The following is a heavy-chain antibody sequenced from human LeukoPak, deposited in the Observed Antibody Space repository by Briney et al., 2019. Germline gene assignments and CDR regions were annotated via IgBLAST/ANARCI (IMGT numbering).Heavy chain of an antibody. J-gene: IGHJ4*02. CDR1: GFTFNTYT. D-gene: IGHD3-10*01. Sequence: GGSLRLSCAASGFTFNTYTMNWVRQASGKGLEWVSYISGSSGIIDYADSVRGRFTISRDNAKNSLYLQMNSLRAEDTAVYYCARDGGEYYFDYWGQGTLVTVSS. CDR3: ARDGGEYYFDY. V-gene: IGHV3-48*01. CDR2: ISGSSGII.